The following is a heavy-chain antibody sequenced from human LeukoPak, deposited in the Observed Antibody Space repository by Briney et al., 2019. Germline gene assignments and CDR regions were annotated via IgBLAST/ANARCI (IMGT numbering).Heavy chain of an antibody. CDR2: ISSSSSYI. V-gene: IGHV3-21*01. Sequence: GGSLRLSCAASGFTFSSYSMNWVRQAPGKGLEWVSSISSSSSYIYYADSVKGRFTISRDNAKNSLDLQMNSLRAEDTAVYYCARGENNYGYYYFDYWGQGTLVTVSS. CDR3: ARGENNYGYYYFDY. J-gene: IGHJ4*02. CDR1: GFTFSSYS. D-gene: IGHD5-18*01.